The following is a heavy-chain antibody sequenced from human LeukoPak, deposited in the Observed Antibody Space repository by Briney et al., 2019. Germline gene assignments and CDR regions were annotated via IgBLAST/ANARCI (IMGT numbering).Heavy chain of an antibody. CDR3: ARGVYIAAAQYGY. CDR1: GGSISSYY. D-gene: IGHD6-13*01. J-gene: IGHJ4*02. Sequence: SETLSLTCTVSGGSISSYYWSWIRQPPGKGLEWIGYIYYSGTTNYNPSPKSRVTISVDTSKNQFSLKLSSVTAADTAVYYCARGVYIAAAQYGYWGQGTLVTVSS. CDR2: IYYSGTT. V-gene: IGHV4-59*01.